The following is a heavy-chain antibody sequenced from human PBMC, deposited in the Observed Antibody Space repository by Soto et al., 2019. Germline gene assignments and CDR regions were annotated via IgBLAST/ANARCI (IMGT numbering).Heavy chain of an antibody. V-gene: IGHV3-33*01. D-gene: IGHD6-19*01. Sequence: QVQLVESGVGVVQAGRSLRLSCAASGFTFSSYGMHWVRQAPGKGLEWVAVIWYDGSNKYYADSVKGRFTISRDNSKNTLYLQMNSLRAEDTAVYYCARDRIAVADEYYFDYWGQGTLVTVSS. CDR3: ARDRIAVADEYYFDY. CDR1: GFTFSSYG. J-gene: IGHJ4*02. CDR2: IWYDGSNK.